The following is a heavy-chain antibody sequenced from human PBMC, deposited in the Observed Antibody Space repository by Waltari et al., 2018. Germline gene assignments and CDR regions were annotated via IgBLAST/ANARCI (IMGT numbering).Heavy chain of an antibody. J-gene: IGHJ4*02. D-gene: IGHD6-19*01. CDR3: AKAVAGYFDY. Sequence: EVQLLESGGGLVQPGGSLRLSCAASGFTFSSYAISWVRQAPGKGLEWVSVIYSGGSTYYADSVKGRFTISRDNSKNTLYLQMNSLRAEDTAVYYCAKAVAGYFDYWGQGTLVTVSS. V-gene: IGHV3-23*03. CDR1: GFTFSSYA. CDR2: IYSGGST.